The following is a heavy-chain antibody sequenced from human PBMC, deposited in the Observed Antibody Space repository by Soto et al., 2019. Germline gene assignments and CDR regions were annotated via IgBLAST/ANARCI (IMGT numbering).Heavy chain of an antibody. CDR2: IYHSGST. CDR3: ARYIAASGTYYLDF. V-gene: IGHV4-4*02. Sequence: SETLSLTCTVSGGSISSNNWWSWVRQPPGKGLEWIGEIYHSGSTNYNPSLKCRVIISVDTSKNQFSLRLSSVTAADTAVYYCARYIAASGTYYLDFWGQGTLVTVSS. CDR1: GGSISSNNW. J-gene: IGHJ4*02. D-gene: IGHD6-13*01.